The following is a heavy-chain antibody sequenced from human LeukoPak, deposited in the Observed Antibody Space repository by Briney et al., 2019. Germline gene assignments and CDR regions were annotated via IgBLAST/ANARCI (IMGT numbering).Heavy chain of an antibody. J-gene: IGHJ5*02. CDR2: MNPNSGSI. Sequence: ASVKVSCKTSGYTFTSYDINWVRQATGQGLERMGWMNPNSGSIGYAQRFQGRVTMTTNTSISTAYMELSSLRSEDTAVYYCARGPARTFGSGSSWFDPWGQGTLVTVSS. CDR1: GYTFTSYD. CDR3: ARGPARTFGSGSSWFDP. V-gene: IGHV1-8*01. D-gene: IGHD3-10*01.